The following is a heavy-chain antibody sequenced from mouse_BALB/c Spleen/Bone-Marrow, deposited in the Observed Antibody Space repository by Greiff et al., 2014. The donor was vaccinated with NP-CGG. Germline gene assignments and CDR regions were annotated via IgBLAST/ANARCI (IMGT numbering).Heavy chain of an antibody. CDR1: GFTFSSYA. CDR3: ARYDYDGAYAMDY. J-gene: IGHJ4*01. D-gene: IGHD2-4*01. CDR2: ISSGGST. Sequence: EVKLMESGGGLVKPGGSLKLSCAASGFTFSSYAMSWVRQTPEKRLEWVASISSGGSTYYPDSVKGRFTISRDNARNILYLQMSSLRSEDTAMYYCARYDYDGAYAMDYWGQGTSVTVS. V-gene: IGHV5-6-5*01.